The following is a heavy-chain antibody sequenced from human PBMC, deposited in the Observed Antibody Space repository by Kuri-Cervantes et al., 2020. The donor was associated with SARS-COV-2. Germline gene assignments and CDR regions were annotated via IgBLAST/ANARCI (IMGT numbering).Heavy chain of an antibody. V-gene: IGHV3-9*01. D-gene: IGHD6-6*01. Sequence: SLKISCAASGFTFGDYAMRWVRQAPGKGLEWVSGISWNSVSIGYADSVKGRFTISRDNARNSLYLQMNSLRAEDTALYYCAKDMYSSSSLDAFDIWGQGTMVTVSS. CDR2: ISWNSVSI. CDR1: GFTFGDYA. CDR3: AKDMYSSSSLDAFDI. J-gene: IGHJ3*02.